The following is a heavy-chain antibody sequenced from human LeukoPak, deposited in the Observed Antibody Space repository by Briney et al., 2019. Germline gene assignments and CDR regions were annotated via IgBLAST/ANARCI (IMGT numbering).Heavy chain of an antibody. CDR3: AIPRPDTSGYQREIVGAFDI. J-gene: IGHJ3*02. CDR2: IIPILGIA. V-gene: IGHV1-69*04. CDR1: GGTFSSYA. D-gene: IGHD3-22*01. Sequence: SVKVSCKASGGTFSSYAISWVRQAPGQGLEWMGRIIPILGIANYAQKFQGRVTITADKSTSTAYMELSSLRSEDTAVYYCAIPRPDTSGYQREIVGAFDIWGQGTMVTVSS.